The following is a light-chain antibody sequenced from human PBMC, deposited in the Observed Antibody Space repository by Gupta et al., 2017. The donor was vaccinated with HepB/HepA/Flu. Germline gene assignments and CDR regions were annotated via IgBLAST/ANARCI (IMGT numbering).Light chain of an antibody. V-gene: IGKV2-28*01. CDR1: QSRLHSNGYNY. J-gene: IGKJ1*01. Sequence: DIVMTQSPLSLPVTPGEPASISCRSSQSRLHSNGYNYLDWYLQKPGQSPQLLIYLGSNRASGVPDRFSGSGSGTDFTLKISRGEAEDVGVYYCRQALQTPRTFGQGTKVEIK. CDR3: RQALQTPRT. CDR2: LGS.